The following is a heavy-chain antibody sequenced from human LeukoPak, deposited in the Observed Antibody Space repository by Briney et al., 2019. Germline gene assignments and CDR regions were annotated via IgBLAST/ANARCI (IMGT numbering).Heavy chain of an antibody. CDR3: TRGRMRFYYYYYYYGMDV. Sequence: QTGGSLRLSCTASGFTFGDYAMSWFRQAPGKGLEWVGFIRSKAYGGTREYAASVKGRFTISRDDSKSIAYLQMNSLKTEDTAVYYCTRGRMRFYYYYYYYGMDVWGQGTTVTVSS. D-gene: IGHD2/OR15-2a*01. J-gene: IGHJ6*02. V-gene: IGHV3-49*03. CDR1: GFTFGDYA. CDR2: IRSKAYGGTR.